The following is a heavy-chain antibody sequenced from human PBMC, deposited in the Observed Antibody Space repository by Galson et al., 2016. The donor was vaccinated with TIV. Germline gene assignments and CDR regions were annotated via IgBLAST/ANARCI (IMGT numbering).Heavy chain of an antibody. CDR3: VRGYGDHDY. V-gene: IGHV1-46*01. CDR2: INPSGGST. CDR1: GYTFTSYY. D-gene: IGHD4-17*01. J-gene: IGHJ4*02. Sequence: SVKVSCKASGYTFTSYYMHWVRQAPGQGPEWMGIINPSGGSTSYAQKFQGRVTMTRDTSTRTVYMELSSLRSEDTAGYYWVRGYGDHDYWGQGTLVTVSS.